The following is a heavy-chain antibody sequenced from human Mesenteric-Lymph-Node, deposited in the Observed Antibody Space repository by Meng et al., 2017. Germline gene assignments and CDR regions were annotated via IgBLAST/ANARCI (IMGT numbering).Heavy chain of an antibody. CDR3: ARVGNLAFDI. V-gene: IGHV3-21*01. D-gene: IGHD1-14*01. J-gene: IGHJ3*02. CDR2: ISSSSSYI. CDR1: GFSFSTYS. Sequence: GESLKISCVGSGFSFSTYSMNWVRQAPGKGLEWVSSISSSSSYIYYADSVKGRFTISRDNAKNSLYLQMNSLRAEDTAVYYCARVGNLAFDIWGQGTMVTVSS.